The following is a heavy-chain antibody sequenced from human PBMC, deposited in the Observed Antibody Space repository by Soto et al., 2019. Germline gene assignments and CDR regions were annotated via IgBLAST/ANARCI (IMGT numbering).Heavy chain of an antibody. CDR1: GFNFNDHD. D-gene: IGHD1-26*01. J-gene: IGHJ3*02. V-gene: IGHV3-33*01. CDR2: IWFDGTNK. Sequence: PGGSLRLSCAASGFNFNDHDMRWVRQAPGKGLEWVALIWFDGTNKYYADSVKGRFTISRDSSKNTLYLHMSSLSVDDTAVYFCARGSAVGAPDDALDIWGQGTKVTVSS. CDR3: ARGSAVGAPDDALDI.